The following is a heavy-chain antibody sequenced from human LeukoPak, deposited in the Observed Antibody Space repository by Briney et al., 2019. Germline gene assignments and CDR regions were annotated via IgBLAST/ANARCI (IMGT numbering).Heavy chain of an antibody. Sequence: PGRSLRLSCAASGFTFSSYAIHWVRQAPGKGLEWVAVISYDGSNKYYADSVKGRFTISRDNSKNTLHLQMNSLRAEDTAVYYCAKGPLIEVAGTTWDYWGQGTLVTVSS. CDR1: GFTFSSYA. J-gene: IGHJ4*02. CDR3: AKGPLIEVAGTTWDY. CDR2: ISYDGSNK. V-gene: IGHV3-30-3*01. D-gene: IGHD6-19*01.